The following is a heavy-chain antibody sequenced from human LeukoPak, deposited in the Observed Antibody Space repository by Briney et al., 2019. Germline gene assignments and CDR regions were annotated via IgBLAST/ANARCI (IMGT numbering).Heavy chain of an antibody. CDR1: GFTFSSYS. CDR2: ISSSSSYI. V-gene: IGHV3-21*01. CDR3: ASSLDLLGYYDSSGYYSSVFWYFDY. D-gene: IGHD3-22*01. Sequence: GGSLRLSCAASGFTFSSYSMNWVRQAPGKGLEWVSSISSSSSYIYYADSVKGRFTISRDNAKNSLYLQMNSPRAEDTAVYYCASSLDLLGYYDSSGYYSSVFWYFDYWGQGTLVTVSS. J-gene: IGHJ4*02.